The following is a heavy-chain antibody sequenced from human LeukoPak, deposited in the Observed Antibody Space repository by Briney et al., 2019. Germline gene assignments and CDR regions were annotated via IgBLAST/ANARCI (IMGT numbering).Heavy chain of an antibody. CDR3: ARDGGRESRYSSSWYGLDY. Sequence: SETLSLTCAVYGGSFSGYYWSWIRQPPGKGLEWIGEINHSGSTNYNPSLKSRVTISVDTSKNQFSLKLSSVTAADTAVYYCARDGGRESRYSSSWYGLDYWGQGTLVTVSS. CDR2: INHSGST. D-gene: IGHD6-13*01. J-gene: IGHJ4*02. V-gene: IGHV4-34*01. CDR1: GGSFSGYY.